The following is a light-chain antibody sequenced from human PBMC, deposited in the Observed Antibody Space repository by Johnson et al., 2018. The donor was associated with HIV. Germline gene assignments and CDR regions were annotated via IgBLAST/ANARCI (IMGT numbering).Light chain of an antibody. CDR3: GTWDSSLSFYV. Sequence: QSALTQPPSVSAAPGQKVTISCSGSSSNIGNNYVSWYQQLPGTAPKLLIYDNNKRPSGIPDRFSGSKSGTSATLGITGLQTGDEADYYCGTWDSSLSFYVFATGTKVTVL. V-gene: IGLV1-51*01. CDR1: SSNIGNNY. J-gene: IGLJ1*01. CDR2: DNN.